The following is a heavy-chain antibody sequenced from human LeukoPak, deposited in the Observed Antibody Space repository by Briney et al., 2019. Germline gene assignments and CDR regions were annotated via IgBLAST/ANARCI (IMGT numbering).Heavy chain of an antibody. J-gene: IGHJ4*02. CDR3: ARGGGKRVTQADY. Sequence: SETLSLTCAVSGGSISSGGYSWSWIRQPPGKGLEWIGYIYHSGSAYYNPSLKSRVTISVDRSKNQFSLKLGSVTAADTAVYYCARGGGKRVTQADYWGQGTLVTVSS. CDR2: IYHSGSA. D-gene: IGHD4-23*01. V-gene: IGHV4-30-2*01. CDR1: GGSISSGGYS.